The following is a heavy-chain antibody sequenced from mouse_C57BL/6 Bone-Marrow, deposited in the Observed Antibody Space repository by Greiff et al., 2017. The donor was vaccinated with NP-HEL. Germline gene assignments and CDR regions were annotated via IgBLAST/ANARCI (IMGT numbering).Heavy chain of an antibody. CDR3: ARSGYYGSSDWLAY. CDR1: GYTFTSYG. J-gene: IGHJ3*01. Sequence: QVQLQQSGAELARPGASVKLSCKASGYTFTSYGISWVKQRTGQGLEWIGEIYPRSGTTYYNEKFKGKATLTADKSSSTAYMELRSLTSADSAVYFCARSGYYGSSDWLAYGGQGTLVTGSA. D-gene: IGHD1-1*01. CDR2: IYPRSGTT. V-gene: IGHV1-81*01.